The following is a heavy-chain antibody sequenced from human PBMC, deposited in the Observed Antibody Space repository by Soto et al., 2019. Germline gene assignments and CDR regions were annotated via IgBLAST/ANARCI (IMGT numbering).Heavy chain of an antibody. CDR1: GGSISSYY. Sequence: QVQLQESGPGLVKPSETLSLTCTVSGGSISSYYWSWIRQPPGKGLEWIGYIYYSGSTNYNPSLKRLLTISENTSKNHFPLNLGSVTAADTAVYYGARAQGDVRFFYGMDVWGPGTTVIVAS. V-gene: IGHV4-59*01. D-gene: IGHD3-3*01. CDR2: IYYSGST. J-gene: IGHJ6*02. CDR3: ARAQGDVRFFYGMDV.